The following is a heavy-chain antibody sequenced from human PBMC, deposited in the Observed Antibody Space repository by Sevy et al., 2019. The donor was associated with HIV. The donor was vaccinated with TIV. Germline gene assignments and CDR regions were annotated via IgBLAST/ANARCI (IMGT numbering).Heavy chain of an antibody. CDR2: NSAYNGNT. V-gene: IGHV1-18*01. Sequence: ASVKVSCKASGYTFTSYGISWVRQAPGQGLEWMGWNSAYNGNTNYAQKLQGRVTMTPDTSTSTAYMELRSLRSDDTAVYYCARVLDSSGFPTYCFDYWGQGTLVTVSS. D-gene: IGHD3-22*01. CDR1: GYTFTSYG. CDR3: ARVLDSSGFPTYCFDY. J-gene: IGHJ4*02.